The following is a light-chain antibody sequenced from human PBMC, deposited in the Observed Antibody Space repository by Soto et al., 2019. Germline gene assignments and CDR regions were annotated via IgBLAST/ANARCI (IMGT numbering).Light chain of an antibody. CDR3: CSYAGRYTYV. V-gene: IGLV2-11*01. CDR1: SSDVGGYNY. CDR2: DVS. Sequence: QSALTQPRSVSGSPGQSVTISCTGASSDVGGYNYVSWYQQHPGKAPKLMIYDVSKRPSGVPDRFSGSKSGNTASLTISRLQTEDEADYYCCSYAGRYTYVFGTGTKGTAL. J-gene: IGLJ1*01.